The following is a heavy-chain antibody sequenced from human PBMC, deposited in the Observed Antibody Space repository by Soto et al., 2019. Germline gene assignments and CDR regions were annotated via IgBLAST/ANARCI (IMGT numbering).Heavy chain of an antibody. CDR1: GYDFNTNW. CDR3: ARLPRDCNKTICYYADH. CDR2: MYPGDSDT. V-gene: IGHV5-51*01. D-gene: IGHD3-10*01. J-gene: IGHJ4*02. Sequence: GESLKISCRGSGYDFNTNWFGWVRQLPGRGLEGVGIMYPGDSDTRYNPSLQGHVTLSVDVTVSTAFLQWRSLETSDTGMYFCARLPRDCNKTICYYADHCGQGTQVTVSS.